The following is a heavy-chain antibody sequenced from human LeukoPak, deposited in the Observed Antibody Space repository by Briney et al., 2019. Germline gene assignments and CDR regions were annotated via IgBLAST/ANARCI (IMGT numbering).Heavy chain of an antibody. Sequence: PGRSLRLSCAASGFTSSSYGMHWVRQAPGKGLEWVAVISYDGSNKYYADSVKGRFTISRDNSKNTLYLQMNSLRAEDTAVYYCAKDFYGSGSSIDYWGQGTLVTVSS. J-gene: IGHJ4*02. CDR2: ISYDGSNK. V-gene: IGHV3-30*18. CDR3: AKDFYGSGSSIDY. D-gene: IGHD3-10*01. CDR1: GFTSSSYG.